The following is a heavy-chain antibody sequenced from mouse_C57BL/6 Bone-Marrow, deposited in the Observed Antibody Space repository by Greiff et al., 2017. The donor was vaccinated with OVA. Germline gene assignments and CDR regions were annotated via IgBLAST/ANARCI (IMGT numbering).Heavy chain of an antibody. Sequence: VQLQQSGPVLVKPGASVKMSCKASGYTFTDYYMNWVKQSHGKSLEWIGVINPYNGGTSYNQKFKGKATLTVDKSSSTAYMELNSLTSEDSAVYYCARGNAPTGTGYWGQGTSVTVSS. CDR1: GYTFTDYY. V-gene: IGHV1-19*01. J-gene: IGHJ4*01. D-gene: IGHD4-1*02. CDR3: ARGNAPTGTGY. CDR2: INPYNGGT.